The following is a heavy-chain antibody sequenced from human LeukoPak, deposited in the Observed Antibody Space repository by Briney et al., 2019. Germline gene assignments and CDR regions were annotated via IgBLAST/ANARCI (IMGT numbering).Heavy chain of an antibody. D-gene: IGHD1-26*01. CDR2: ISAYNGNT. J-gene: IGHJ4*02. V-gene: IGHV1-18*01. CDR1: GYTFTSYG. CDR3: ARVFPARGSYYYSDY. Sequence: ASVKVSCKASGYTFTSYGISWVRQAPGQGLEWMGWISAYNGNTNYAQKLQGRVTMTTDTSTSTAYMELRSLRSDDTAVYYCARVFPARGSYYYSDYWGQGTLVTVSS.